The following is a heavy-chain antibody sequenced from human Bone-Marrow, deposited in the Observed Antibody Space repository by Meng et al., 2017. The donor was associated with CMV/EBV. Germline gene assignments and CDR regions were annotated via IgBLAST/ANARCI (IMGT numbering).Heavy chain of an antibody. CDR3: AARGYNYGQNFEY. CDR2: INPNSGGT. V-gene: IGHV1-2*02. J-gene: IGHJ4*02. Sequence: QVELVESGSEVAKHGGSVKVSCKASGYTFHDYYMHRVRQAPGQGLEWMGWINPNSGGTSYAQKFQGRVTMTRDTSINTAYMELTSLTPDDTAVYYCAARGYNYGQNFEYWGQGTLVTVSS. CDR1: GYTFHDYY. D-gene: IGHD5-18*01.